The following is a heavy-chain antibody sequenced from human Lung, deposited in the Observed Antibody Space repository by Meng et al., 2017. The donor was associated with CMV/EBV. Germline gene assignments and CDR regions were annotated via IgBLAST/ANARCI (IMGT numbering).Heavy chain of an antibody. D-gene: IGHD6-13*01. J-gene: IGHJ4*02. Sequence: LXCAVYGGSFSGYYWSWIRQPPGKGLEWIGEINHSGSTNYNPSLKSRVTISVDTSKNQFSLKLSSVTAADTAVYYCARSPWQQRGDFDNLGQGTLVTVSS. CDR3: ARSPWQQRGDFDN. V-gene: IGHV4-34*01. CDR1: GGSFSGYY. CDR2: INHSGST.